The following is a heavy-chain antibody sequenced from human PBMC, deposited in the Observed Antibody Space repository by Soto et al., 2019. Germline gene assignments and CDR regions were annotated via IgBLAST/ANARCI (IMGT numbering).Heavy chain of an antibody. D-gene: IGHD6-13*01. V-gene: IGHV1-46*03. Sequence: GASVKVSCKASGYTFTSYYMHWVRQAPGQGLEWMGIINPSGGSTSYAQKFQGRVTMTRDTSTSTVYMELSSLRSEDTAVYYCASEGPGIAAAGPSWFDPWGQGTLVTVSS. J-gene: IGHJ5*02. CDR1: GYTFTSYY. CDR2: INPSGGST. CDR3: ASEGPGIAAAGPSWFDP.